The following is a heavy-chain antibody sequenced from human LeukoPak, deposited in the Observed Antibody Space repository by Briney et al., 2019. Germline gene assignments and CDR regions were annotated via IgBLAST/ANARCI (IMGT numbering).Heavy chain of an antibody. Sequence: SETLSLTCTVSGGSISSYYWSWIRQPPGKGLEWIGEINHSGSTNYNPSLKSRVTISVDTSKNQFSLKLSSVTAADTAVYYCARSDGYYRNIDYWGQGTLVTVSS. CDR2: INHSGST. J-gene: IGHJ4*02. CDR1: GGSISSYY. V-gene: IGHV4-34*01. CDR3: ARSDGYYRNIDY. D-gene: IGHD3-22*01.